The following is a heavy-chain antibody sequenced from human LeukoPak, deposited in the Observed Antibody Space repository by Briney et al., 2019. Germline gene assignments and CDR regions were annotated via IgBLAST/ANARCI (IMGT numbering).Heavy chain of an antibody. CDR3: ARLYGTFLEWSPYFDY. Sequence: WGSLRLSCAASGCTVSSNFRNWVRQAPGKGLEWVGFIYSGGSTYYADSVKGRFTISRHNSKTTLYLQLNSLRAEDTAVYYCARLYGTFLEWSPYFDYWGQGTLVTVSS. CDR2: IYSGGST. D-gene: IGHD3-3*02. J-gene: IGHJ4*02. CDR1: GCTVSSNF. V-gene: IGHV3-53*04.